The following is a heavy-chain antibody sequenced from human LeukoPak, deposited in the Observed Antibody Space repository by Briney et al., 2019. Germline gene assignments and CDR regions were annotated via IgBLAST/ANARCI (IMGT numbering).Heavy chain of an antibody. Sequence: QPGGSLRLSCAASGFTFSSYGMHWVRQAPGKGLEWVAVIWYDGSNRYFADSVKGRFTISRDNSKNTLYLQMNSLRAEDTAVYYCARYMDIGTRGYFDYWGQGTLVTVSS. CDR2: IWYDGSNR. CDR1: GFTFSSYG. CDR3: ARYMDIGTRGYFDY. D-gene: IGHD2-2*03. V-gene: IGHV3-33*01. J-gene: IGHJ4*02.